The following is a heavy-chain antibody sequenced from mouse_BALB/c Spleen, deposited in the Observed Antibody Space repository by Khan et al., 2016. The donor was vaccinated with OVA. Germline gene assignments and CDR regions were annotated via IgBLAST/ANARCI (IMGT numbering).Heavy chain of an antibody. V-gene: IGHV1S135*01. CDR2: IDPYNGGT. J-gene: IGHJ3*01. Sequence: EVQLQESGPELVRPGASVKVSCKASGYAFTTYNMYWVKQSHGKSLEWIGYIDPYNGGTKYNQKFKDKATLTVDKSSSAAYMHLDSLTSEDSAVYFCARSSDGYYPLADWGQGTLVTVSA. CDR1: GYAFTTYN. CDR3: ARSSDGYYPLAD. D-gene: IGHD2-3*01.